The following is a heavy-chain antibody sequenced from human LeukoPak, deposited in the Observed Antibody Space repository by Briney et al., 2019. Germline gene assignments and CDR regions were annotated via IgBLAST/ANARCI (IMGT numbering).Heavy chain of an antibody. J-gene: IGHJ4*02. CDR3: AREGPTTGGYFDY. V-gene: IGHV3-30*14. Sequence: PGGSLRLSCAASGFTFSSYAMHWVRQAPGKGLEWVAVISYDGSNKYYADSVKGRFTISRDNSKNTLYLQMNSLRAEDTAVYFCAREGPTTGGYFDYWGQGTLVTVSS. CDR1: GFTFSSYA. CDR2: ISYDGSNK. D-gene: IGHD1-14*01.